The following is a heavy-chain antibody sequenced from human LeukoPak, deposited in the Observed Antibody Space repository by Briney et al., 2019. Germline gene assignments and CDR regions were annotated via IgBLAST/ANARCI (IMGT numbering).Heavy chain of an antibody. D-gene: IGHD4-17*01. CDR1: AFTFNTYP. CDR2: ITDSGGRT. CDR3: AKERQTTTAFDS. J-gene: IGHJ4*02. V-gene: IGHV3-23*01. Sequence: GGSLRLSCAASAFTFNTYPMAWVRQAPGKGLEWVSLITDSGGRTYYADSVKGRFTISRDNSKNTLYLQMSSLRVEDTAIYYCAKERQTTTAFDSWGQGTLVTVSS.